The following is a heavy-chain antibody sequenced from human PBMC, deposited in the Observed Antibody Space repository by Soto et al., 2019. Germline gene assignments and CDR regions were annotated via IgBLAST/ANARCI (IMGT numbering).Heavy chain of an antibody. CDR3: ARSSGSYNDWFDP. Sequence: SVKVSCKASGGTFSSYAISWVRQAPGQGLEWMGGIVPIFGTANYAQKFQGRVTITADESTSTAYMELSSLRSEDTAVYYCARSSGSYNDWFDPWGQGTLVTVSS. J-gene: IGHJ5*02. CDR1: GGTFSSYA. CDR2: IVPIFGTA. D-gene: IGHD1-26*01. V-gene: IGHV1-69*13.